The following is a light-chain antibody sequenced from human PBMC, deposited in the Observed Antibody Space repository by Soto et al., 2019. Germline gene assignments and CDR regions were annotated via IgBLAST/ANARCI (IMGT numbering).Light chain of an antibody. CDR3: SSYAGNNNVI. CDR1: SSDVGSYNR. CDR2: EVS. J-gene: IGLJ2*01. Sequence: QSVLTQPPSVSGSPGQSVTISCTGTSSDVGSYNRVSWYQQPPGTAPKLMIYEVSKRPSGVPDRFSASTSGNTASLTVSGLQADDEADYYCSSYAGNNNVIFGGGTKLTVL. V-gene: IGLV2-8*01.